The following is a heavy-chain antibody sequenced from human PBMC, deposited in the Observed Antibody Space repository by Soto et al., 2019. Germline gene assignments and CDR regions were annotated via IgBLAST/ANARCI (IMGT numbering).Heavy chain of an antibody. V-gene: IGHV4-30-2*01. CDR1: GGSISSGGYS. D-gene: IGHD4-17*01. CDR3: ARNTVTKSYWFDP. Sequence: QLQLQESGSGLVKPSQTLSLTCAVSGGSISSGGYSWSWIRQPPGKGLEWIGYIYHSGSTYYNPSLKRRGTISVDRAKNQFSLKLSSVTAADTAVYYCARNTVTKSYWFDPWGQGTLVTVSS. J-gene: IGHJ5*02. CDR2: IYHSGST.